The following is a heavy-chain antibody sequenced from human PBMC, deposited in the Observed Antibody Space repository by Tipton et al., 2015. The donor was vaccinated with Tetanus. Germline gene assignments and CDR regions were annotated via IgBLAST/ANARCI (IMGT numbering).Heavy chain of an antibody. CDR1: GGSVSSGSYY. V-gene: IGHV4-61*01. D-gene: IGHD2-2*01. J-gene: IGHJ3*01. Sequence: TLSLTCTVFGGSVSSGSYYWAWIRQPPGKGLEWIAYIFHSGSTNYSPSLKSRVAISMDTSKNQISLKLSSVTATDTAVYYCARRSYCSSSRCFDAFDLWGQGTRVTVSS. CDR3: ARRSYCSSSRCFDAFDL. CDR2: IFHSGST.